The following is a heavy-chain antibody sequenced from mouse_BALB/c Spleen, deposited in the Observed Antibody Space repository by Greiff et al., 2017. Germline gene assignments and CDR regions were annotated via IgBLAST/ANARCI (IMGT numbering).Heavy chain of an antibody. J-gene: IGHJ4*01. CDR2: ISSGGSYT. Sequence: EVKLVESGGGLVKPGGSLKLSCAASGFTFSSYAMSWVRQTPEKRLEWVATISSGGSYTYYPDSVKGRFTISRDNAKNTLYLQMSSLRSEDTAMYYCARGRYDGNAMDYWGQGTSVTVSS. CDR1: GFTFSSYA. D-gene: IGHD2-14*01. V-gene: IGHV5-9-3*01. CDR3: ARGRYDGNAMDY.